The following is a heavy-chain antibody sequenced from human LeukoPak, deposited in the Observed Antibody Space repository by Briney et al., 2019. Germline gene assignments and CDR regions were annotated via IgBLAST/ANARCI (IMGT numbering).Heavy chain of an antibody. J-gene: IGHJ4*02. Sequence: SETLSFTCTVSGGSISSRSYYCGWIRQPPGKGLEWIGSIYYSGSTYYNPSLKSRVTISVDTSKNQFSLKLSSVTAADTAVYYCARGGLGELSSDPFEYWGQGTLVTGSS. D-gene: IGHD3-16*02. CDR1: GGSISSRSYY. CDR3: ARGGLGELSSDPFEY. CDR2: IYYSGST. V-gene: IGHV4-39*01.